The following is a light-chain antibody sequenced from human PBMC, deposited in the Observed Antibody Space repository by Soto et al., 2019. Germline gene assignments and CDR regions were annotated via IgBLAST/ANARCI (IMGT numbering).Light chain of an antibody. Sequence: QSVLTQPASVSGSPGQSITISCTGTGSDVGGYKYVSWYQQHPGKAPKLMIYEVSNRPSGVSNRFSGSKPGITASLTISGLQAEDEADYYCSSYTSSSLGVFGTGTRSPS. V-gene: IGLV2-14*01. CDR3: SSYTSSSLGV. J-gene: IGLJ1*01. CDR1: GSDVGGYKY. CDR2: EVS.